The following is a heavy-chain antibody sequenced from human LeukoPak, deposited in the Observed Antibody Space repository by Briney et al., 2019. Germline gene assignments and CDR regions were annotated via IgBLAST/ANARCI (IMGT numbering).Heavy chain of an antibody. J-gene: IGHJ4*02. D-gene: IGHD4-17*01. CDR2: IYYSGST. V-gene: IGHV4-39*02. Sequence: SETLSLTCTVSGGSISSSSYYWGWIRRPPGKGLDWIGSIYYSGSTYYNPSLKSRVTISVDTSKNQFSLKLSSVTAADTAVYYCARDQPGGYYGDYYYWGQGTLVTVSS. CDR3: ARDQPGGYYGDYYY. CDR1: GGSISSSSYY.